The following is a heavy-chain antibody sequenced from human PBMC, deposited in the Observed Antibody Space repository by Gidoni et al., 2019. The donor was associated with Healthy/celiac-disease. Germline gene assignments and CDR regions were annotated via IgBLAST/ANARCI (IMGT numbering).Heavy chain of an antibody. V-gene: IGHV3-49*05. CDR1: GFTFGDSS. CDR3: TRDLGSGYDSLDY. D-gene: IGHD5-12*01. J-gene: IGHJ4*02. CDR2: IRSKAYGGTT. Sequence: EVQLVEAGGGVVKPGRAVRLSCTAAGFTFGDSSMSWFRQAPGKGLEWVGFIRSKAYGGTTEYAASVKGRFTISRDDSKSIAYLQMNSLKTEDTAVYYCTRDLGSGYDSLDYWGQGTLVTVSS.